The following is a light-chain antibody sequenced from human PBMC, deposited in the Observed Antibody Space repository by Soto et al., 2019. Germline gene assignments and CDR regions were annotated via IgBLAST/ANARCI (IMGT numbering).Light chain of an antibody. CDR1: QSISRW. CDR3: YQDSYMSPLT. CDR2: AAS. J-gene: IGKJ4*01. Sequence: DIQMTQSPSSVSASVGDSVTITCRASQSISRWLVWYQQKPGKAPKLLFSAASGLQTGVPSRFSGSGSGTEVSLPTISRQQEDVATYYCYQDSYMSPLTFGGGTKVEIK. V-gene: IGKV1-12*01.